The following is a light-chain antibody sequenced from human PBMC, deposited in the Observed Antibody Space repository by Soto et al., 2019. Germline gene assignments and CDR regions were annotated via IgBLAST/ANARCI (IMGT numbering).Light chain of an antibody. CDR1: QRIRTD. V-gene: IGKV1-39*01. J-gene: IGKJ4*01. Sequence: IQMTQSPSSLSASVGERVTITCRASQRIRTDLNWYQQRPGKAPKVLIYVASTLQSGVPSRFRRSASGTDFNITITSLQPEDCARYYCQQRDKNPHTFGGGTRVELK. CDR2: VAS. CDR3: QQRDKNPHT.